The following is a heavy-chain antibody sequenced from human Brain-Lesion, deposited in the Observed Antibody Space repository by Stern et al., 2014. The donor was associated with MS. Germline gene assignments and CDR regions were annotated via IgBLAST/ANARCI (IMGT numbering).Heavy chain of an antibody. CDR2: INPKSGGT. CDR3: ATYYYDSTGYNDF. D-gene: IGHD3-22*01. J-gene: IGHJ4*02. Sequence: QVQLVQSGAEVKKPGASVKVSCKASGYTFTGYYMHWVRQAPGQGLAWMGWINPKSGGTNHAQKFQGWGNMTRETSMITAYMELSRLRSDDTAVYYCATYYYDSTGYNDFWGQGTLVTVSS. V-gene: IGHV1-2*04. CDR1: GYTFTGYY.